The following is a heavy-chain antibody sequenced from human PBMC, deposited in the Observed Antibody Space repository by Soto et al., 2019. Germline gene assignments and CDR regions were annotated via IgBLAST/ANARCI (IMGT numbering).Heavy chain of an antibody. V-gene: IGHV1-18*01. Sequence: ASVKVSCKASGYTFHNYGVNWVRQAPGHGLEWMGRISAYNYNTHYAQNFEGRVTMTTDTSTSTAYMELSSLRSEDTAVYYCARGPSEYYYGSGSYYGIDVWGQGTTVTVSS. CDR2: ISAYNYNT. CDR1: GYTFHNYG. D-gene: IGHD3-10*01. J-gene: IGHJ6*02. CDR3: ARGPSEYYYGSGSYYGIDV.